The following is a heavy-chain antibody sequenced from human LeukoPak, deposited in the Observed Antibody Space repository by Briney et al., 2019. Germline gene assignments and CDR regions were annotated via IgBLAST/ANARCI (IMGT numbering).Heavy chain of an antibody. CDR1: GGSISSSSSY. Sequence: SETPSLTCTVSGGSISSSSSYWGWIRQPPGKGLEWIGSIYYSGSTYYNPSLKSRVTISVATSKNQFPLKLSSVTAADTAVYYCARLLLYSYGVAYFDYWGQGTLVTASS. J-gene: IGHJ4*02. D-gene: IGHD5-18*01. V-gene: IGHV4-39*01. CDR2: IYYSGST. CDR3: ARLLLYSYGVAYFDY.